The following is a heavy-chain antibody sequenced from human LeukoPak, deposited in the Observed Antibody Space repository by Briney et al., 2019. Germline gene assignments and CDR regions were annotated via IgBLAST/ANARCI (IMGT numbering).Heavy chain of an antibody. Sequence: QPGGSLRLSCAASGFTFSSYSMNWVRQAPGKGLEWVSAISGSGGSTYYADSVKGRFTISRDNSKNTLYLQMNSLRAEDAAVYYCAKDKRAFPCGYFDYWGQGTLVTVSS. CDR3: AKDKRAFPCGYFDY. V-gene: IGHV3-23*01. CDR2: ISGSGGST. J-gene: IGHJ4*02. CDR1: GFTFSSYS.